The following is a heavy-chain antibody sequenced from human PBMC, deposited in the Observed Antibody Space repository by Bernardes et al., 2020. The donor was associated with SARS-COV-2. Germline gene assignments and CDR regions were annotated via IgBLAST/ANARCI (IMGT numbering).Heavy chain of an antibody. J-gene: IGHJ6*02. CDR2: FDPEDGET. V-gene: IGHV1-24*01. Sequence: ASLKVSCKVSGYTLTALSMHWVRQAPGKGLEWMGGFDPEDGETIYAQKFQGRVTMTEDTSTDTAYMELSSLRSEDTAVYYCATGFNVYGDYVAVYYYYGMDVWGQGTTVTVAS. CDR1: GYTLTALS. CDR3: ATGFNVYGDYVAVYYYYGMDV. D-gene: IGHD4-17*01.